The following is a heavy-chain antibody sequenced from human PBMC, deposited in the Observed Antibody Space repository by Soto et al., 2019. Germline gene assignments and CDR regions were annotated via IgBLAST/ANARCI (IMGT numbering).Heavy chain of an antibody. J-gene: IGHJ4*02. Sequence: PSETLSLTCTVSGGSISSSNWWSWVRQPPGKGLEWIGEIYHSGSTNYNPSLKSRVTISVDKSKNQFSLKLSSVTAADTAVYYCATYQXSDHYYDSSGYLYYFDYWGQGTLVTVSS. CDR1: GGSISSSNW. D-gene: IGHD3-22*01. CDR2: IYHSGST. V-gene: IGHV4-4*02. CDR3: ATYQXSDHYYDSSGYLYYFDY.